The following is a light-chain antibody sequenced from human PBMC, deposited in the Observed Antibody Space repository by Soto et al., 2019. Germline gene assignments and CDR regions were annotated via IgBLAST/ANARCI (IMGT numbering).Light chain of an antibody. J-gene: IGKJ2*01. CDR2: AAS. CDR3: LQDFNFPFT. V-gene: IGKV1-6*01. CDR1: QDIRTH. Sequence: AIQMTQSPSSLSASVGDRVTSTCRASQDIRTHLAWYQQKPCTATKVLISAASSLQTGVPSRFSGSGSGTDFTLTISSLQPEDFATYYCLQDFNFPFTFGQGTKLEV.